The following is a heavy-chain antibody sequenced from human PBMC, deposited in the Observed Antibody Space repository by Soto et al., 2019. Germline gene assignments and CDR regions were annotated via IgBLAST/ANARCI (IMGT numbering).Heavy chain of an antibody. Sequence: QVQLVQSGAEQKKPGASVKVSCKASGDIFSSYAIHWVRQAPGQRLEWMGWITAGNGNTKYSQKFQGRVTITRDTSASTAYMDLSSLRSEDTAVYYCARSSGFPFFVYWGQGTLVTVSS. CDR1: GDIFSSYA. D-gene: IGHD3-22*01. CDR3: ARSSGFPFFVY. J-gene: IGHJ4*02. V-gene: IGHV1-3*05. CDR2: ITAGNGNT.